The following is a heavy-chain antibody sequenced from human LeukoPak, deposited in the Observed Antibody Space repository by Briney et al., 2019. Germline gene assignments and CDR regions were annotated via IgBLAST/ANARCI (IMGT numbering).Heavy chain of an antibody. D-gene: IGHD4-17*01. CDR3: ARVPDYGDYLDYYYYYMDV. J-gene: IGHJ6*03. V-gene: IGHV4-34*01. CDR1: GGSFSGYY. Sequence: SETLSLTYAGYGGSFSGYYWSWIRQPPGKGLEWIGEINHSGSTNYNPSLKSRVTISVDTSKNQYSLKLSSVTAADTAVYYCARVPDYGDYLDYYYYYMDVWGKGTTVTVSS. CDR2: INHSGST.